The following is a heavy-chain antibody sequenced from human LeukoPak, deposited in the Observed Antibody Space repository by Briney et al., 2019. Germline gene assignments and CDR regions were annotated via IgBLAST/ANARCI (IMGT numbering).Heavy chain of an antibody. CDR1: GYTFTSYD. J-gene: IGHJ3*02. D-gene: IGHD3-10*01. CDR2: MNTDSGNT. CDR3: ARARVPRDAFDI. V-gene: IGHV1-8*03. Sequence: GAPVKVSCKASGYTFTSYDINWVRQATGQGLEWMGWMNTDSGNTGYAHKFQGRVTITRNTSISTAYMELSSLRSEDTAVYYCARARVPRDAFDIWGQGTMVTVSS.